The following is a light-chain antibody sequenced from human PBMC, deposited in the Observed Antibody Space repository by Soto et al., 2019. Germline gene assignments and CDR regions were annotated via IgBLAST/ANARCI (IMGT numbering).Light chain of an antibody. CDR3: SSFTGSNYV. CDR1: ISDVGGYNF. CDR2: DVS. J-gene: IGLJ1*01. V-gene: IGLV2-14*03. Sequence: VLTQPASVSGSPGHSITISCTGTISDVGGYNFVSWYQQYPGKAPKLMICDVSNRPSGVSNRFSGSKSGNTASLTISGLQAEDEADYYCSSFTGSNYVFGTGTKVTVL.